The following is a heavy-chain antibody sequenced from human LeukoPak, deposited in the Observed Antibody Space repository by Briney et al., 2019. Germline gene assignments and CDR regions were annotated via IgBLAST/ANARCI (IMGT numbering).Heavy chain of an antibody. J-gene: IGHJ4*02. CDR3: ARGGHSGSYYDFDY. V-gene: IGHV4-59*01. Sequence: SSETLSLTCTVSGGSISSYYWSWIRQPPGKGLEWIGYIYYSGSTNYNPSLKGRVTISVDTSKNQFSLKLSSVTAADTAVYYCARGGHSGSYYDFDYWGQGTLVTVSS. CDR1: GGSISSYY. D-gene: IGHD1-26*01. CDR2: IYYSGST.